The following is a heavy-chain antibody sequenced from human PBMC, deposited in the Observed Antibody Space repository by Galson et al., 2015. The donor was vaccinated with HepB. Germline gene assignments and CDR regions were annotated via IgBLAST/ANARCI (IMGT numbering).Heavy chain of an antibody. CDR3: ARVPTPGGFYYYYGMDV. Sequence: SLRLSCAASGFTFSDYYMSWIRQAPGKGLEWVSYISSSGSTIYYADSVKGRFTISRDNAKNSLYLQMNSLRAEDTAVYYCARVPTPGGFYYYYGMDVWGQGTTVTVSS. D-gene: IGHD2-2*01. J-gene: IGHJ6*02. CDR2: ISSSGSTI. CDR1: GFTFSDYY. V-gene: IGHV3-11*01.